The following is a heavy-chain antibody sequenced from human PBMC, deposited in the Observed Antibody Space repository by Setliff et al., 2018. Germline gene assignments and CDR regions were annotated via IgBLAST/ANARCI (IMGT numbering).Heavy chain of an antibody. Sequence: GGSLRLSCAASGFTFDSYGMHWFHQAPGKGLEWVAFIRFDGSTKYYADSVKGRFTISRDNFQNTLYLQMDSLRPEDTGVYYCAKVKKQLIRGSGLDLWGQGTLVTVSS. CDR2: IRFDGSTK. CDR3: AKVKKQLIRGSGLDL. J-gene: IGHJ5*02. D-gene: IGHD3-10*01. CDR1: GFTFDSYG. V-gene: IGHV3-30*02.